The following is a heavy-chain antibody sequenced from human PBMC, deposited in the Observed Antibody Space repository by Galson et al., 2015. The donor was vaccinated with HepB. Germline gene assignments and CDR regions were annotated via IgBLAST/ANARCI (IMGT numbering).Heavy chain of an antibody. CDR1: GDSVSSNSAA. D-gene: IGHD1-20*01. V-gene: IGHV6-1*01. J-gene: IGHJ5*02. CDR3: ARAITGTPWQWLGWEASPSP. Sequence: CAISGDSVSSNSAAWNWIGQSPSRGLEWLGRTYYRSKWYNDYAVSVKSRITINPDTSKNQFSLQLNSVTPEDTAVYYCARAITGTPWQWLGWEASPSPWGQGTLVTVAS. CDR2: TYYRSKWYN.